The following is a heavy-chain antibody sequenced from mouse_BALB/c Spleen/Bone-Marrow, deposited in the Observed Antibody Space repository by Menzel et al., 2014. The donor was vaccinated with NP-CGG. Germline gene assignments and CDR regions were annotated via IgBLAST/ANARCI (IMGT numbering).Heavy chain of an antibody. CDR2: ISTYSGNT. CDR3: ASPIYYGNYEGFAY. CDR1: GYTFTDYA. V-gene: IGHV1-67*01. J-gene: IGHJ3*01. Sequence: VQVVESGPELVRPGVSVKISCKGSGYTFTDYAMHWVKQSHAKSLEWIGVISTYSGNTSYNQKFKGKATMTVDKSSSTAYMELARLTAEDSAIYYCASPIYYGNYEGFAYWGQGTLVTVS. D-gene: IGHD2-1*01.